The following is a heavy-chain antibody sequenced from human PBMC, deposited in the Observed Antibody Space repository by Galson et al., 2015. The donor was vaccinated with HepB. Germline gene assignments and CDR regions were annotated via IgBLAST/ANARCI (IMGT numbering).Heavy chain of an antibody. J-gene: IGHJ6*03. CDR1: GYTFTSYY. CDR3: ARALHWDFPGNYYYMDV. D-gene: IGHD3-10*01. Sequence: SVKVSCKASGYTFTSYYMHWVRQAPGQGLEWMGIINPSGGSTSYAQKSQGRVTMTRDTSTSTVYMELSSLRSEDTAVYYYARALHWDFPGNYYYMDVWGKGTTVTVSS. CDR2: INPSGGST. V-gene: IGHV1-46*01.